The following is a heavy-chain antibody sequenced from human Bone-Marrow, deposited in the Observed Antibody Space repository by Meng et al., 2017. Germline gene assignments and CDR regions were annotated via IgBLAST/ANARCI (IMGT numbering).Heavy chain of an antibody. J-gene: IGHJ4*02. V-gene: IGHV2-70*01. D-gene: IGHD1-26*01. CDR2: IDWDDDK. CDR1: GFSLSTSGVG. Sequence: SGPTLVKPQQTLTLTCTFSGFSLSTSGVGVGWIRQPPGKALEWLALIDWDDDKYYSTSLKTRLTISKDTSKNQLVLTMTNMDPVDTATYYCARIRGGSYYTDWGQGTLVTVSS. CDR3: ARIRGGSYYTD.